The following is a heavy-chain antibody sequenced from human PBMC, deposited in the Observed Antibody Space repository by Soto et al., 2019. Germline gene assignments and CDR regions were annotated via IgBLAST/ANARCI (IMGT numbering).Heavy chain of an antibody. CDR2: ISHSGST. V-gene: IGHV4-34*01. CDR3: ARVVPAANWFDP. CDR1: GGSFGGYY. J-gene: IGHJ5*02. Sequence: QVQLQQWGAGLLKPSETLSLTCAVSGGSFGGYYWSWIRQPPGKGLEWIGEISHSGSTNYNPSLKSRITMSVDTPKNQFSLKLSSMTAADTATYYCARVVPAANWFDPWGQGTLVTVSS. D-gene: IGHD2-2*01.